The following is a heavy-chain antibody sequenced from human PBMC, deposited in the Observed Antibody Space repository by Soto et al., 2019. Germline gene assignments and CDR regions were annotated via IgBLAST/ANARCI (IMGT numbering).Heavy chain of an antibody. CDR3: ASDRYSSSWCSPHYYYYYGMDV. CDR1: GFTFSSYW. Sequence: EVQLVESGGGLVQPGGSLRLSCAASGFTFSSYWMHWVRQAPGKGLVWVSRINSDGSSTSYADSVKGRFTISRDNAKNTLYLQMNSLRAEDTAVYYCASDRYSSSWCSPHYYYYYGMDVWGQGTTVTVSS. J-gene: IGHJ6*02. CDR2: INSDGSST. D-gene: IGHD6-13*01. V-gene: IGHV3-74*01.